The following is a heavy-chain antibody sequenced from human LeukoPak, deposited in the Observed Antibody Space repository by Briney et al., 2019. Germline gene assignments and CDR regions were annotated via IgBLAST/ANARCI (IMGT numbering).Heavy chain of an antibody. V-gene: IGHV4-30-2*01. D-gene: IGHD6-13*01. CDR3: ARGPIAGTNAFDD. CDR2: IYHSGST. CDR1: GGSISSGAYS. Sequence: SETLSLTCAVSGGSISSGAYSWSWIRQPPGKGLEWIGYIYHSGSTHYTPSLKSRVTISVDRSKNQFSLNLNSVTAADTAVYYCARGPIAGTNAFDDWGQGTMVTVSS. J-gene: IGHJ3*01.